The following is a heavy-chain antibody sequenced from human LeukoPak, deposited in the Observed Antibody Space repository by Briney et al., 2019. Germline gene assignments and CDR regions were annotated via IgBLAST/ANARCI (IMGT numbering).Heavy chain of an antibody. V-gene: IGHV1-18*01. CDR3: ARLAAAHDYGDSYYFDY. Sequence: ASVKVSCKASGYTFTSYGVTWVRQAPGQGLEWMGWISTYNGNTNYAQKFQGRVTMTRDMSTSTVYMELSSLRSEDTAVYYCARLAAAHDYGDSYYFDYWGQGTLVTVSS. CDR1: GYTFTSYG. CDR2: ISTYNGNT. D-gene: IGHD4-17*01. J-gene: IGHJ4*02.